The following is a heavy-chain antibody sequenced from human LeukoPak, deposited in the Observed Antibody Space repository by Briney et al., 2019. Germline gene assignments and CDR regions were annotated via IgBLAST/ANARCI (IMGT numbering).Heavy chain of an antibody. CDR1: GGSFSGYY. CDR2: INHSGST. V-gene: IGHV4-34*01. J-gene: IGHJ5*02. CDR3: ASMYYYGSGSGRRWFDP. Sequence: SETLSLTCAVYGGSFSGYYWSWIRQPPGKGLEWIGEINHSGSTNYNPSLKSRVTISVDTSKNQFSLKLSSVTAADTAVYYCASMYYYGSGSGRRWFDPWGQGTLVTVSS. D-gene: IGHD3-10*01.